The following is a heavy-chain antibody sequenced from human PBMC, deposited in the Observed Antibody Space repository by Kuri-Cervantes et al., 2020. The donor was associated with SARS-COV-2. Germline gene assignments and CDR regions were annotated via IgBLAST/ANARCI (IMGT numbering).Heavy chain of an antibody. CDR1: ETTFPNYD. V-gene: IGHV1-8*01. J-gene: IGHJ1*01. CDR2: VKTNSGYT. CDR3: ARTLVPPKITIFGVVRAEYFQH. Sequence: ASVKVSCKAPETTFPNYDINWVRQATGQGLEWMGMVKTNSGYTLYAQIFQGRVTMTRDTSTSTAYMELSSLRSEDTAVYYCARTLVPPKITIFGVVRAEYFQHWGQGTLVTVSS. D-gene: IGHD3-3*01.